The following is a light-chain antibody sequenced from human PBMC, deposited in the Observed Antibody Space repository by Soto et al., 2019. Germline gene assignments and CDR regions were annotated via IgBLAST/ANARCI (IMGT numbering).Light chain of an antibody. CDR3: CSYAGSSTLV. Sequence: QSALTQPASVSGSPGQSITISCTGTSSDVGSYKFVSWYQQHPVKAPKLMIYEGSKRPSGVSNRFSGSKSGNTASLTISGLHAEDEADYYCCSYAGSSTLVFGGGTKVTVL. CDR2: EGS. J-gene: IGLJ2*01. V-gene: IGLV2-23*01. CDR1: SSDVGSYKF.